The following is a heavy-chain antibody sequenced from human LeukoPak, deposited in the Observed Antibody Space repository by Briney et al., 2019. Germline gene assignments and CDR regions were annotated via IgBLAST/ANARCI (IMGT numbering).Heavy chain of an antibody. D-gene: IGHD3-9*01. CDR3: ARIERNYDILTGYSDQAIDY. CDR1: GGSFSGYY. CDR2: INHSGST. V-gene: IGHV4-34*01. Sequence: SETLSLTCAVYGGSFSGYYWSWIRQPPGKGLEWIGEINHSGSTNYNPSLKSRVTISVDTSKNQFSLKLSSVTAADTAVYYCARIERNYDILTGYSDQAIDYWGQGTLVTVSS. J-gene: IGHJ4*02.